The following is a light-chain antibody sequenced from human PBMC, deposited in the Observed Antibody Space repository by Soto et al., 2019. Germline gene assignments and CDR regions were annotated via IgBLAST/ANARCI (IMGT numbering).Light chain of an antibody. CDR3: QSYDSSLSGSYV. J-gene: IGLJ1*01. CDR2: GNS. V-gene: IGLV1-40*01. CDR1: SSNIGAGYD. Sequence: QSVLTQPPSVSGAPGQRVTISCTGSSSNIGAGYDVHWYQQLPGTAPKLLIYGNSNRPSGVPDRFSGSKSGTSASLAITGLQAEDEAVYHCQSYDSSLSGSYVFGTGTKLTVL.